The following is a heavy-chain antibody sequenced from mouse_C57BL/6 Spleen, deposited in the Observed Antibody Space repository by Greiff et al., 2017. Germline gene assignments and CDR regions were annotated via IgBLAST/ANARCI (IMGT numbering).Heavy chain of an antibody. D-gene: IGHD2-1*01. CDR2: IDPEDGET. CDR3: ARSPSGNYPWYFDV. CDR1: GFNIKDYY. Sequence: VQLQQSGAELVKPGASVKLSCTASGFNIKDYYMHWVKQRTEQGLEWIGRIDPEDGETKYAPKFQGKATITADTASNTAYLQLSSLTSAYTAVYYFARSPSGNYPWYFDVWGTVTTVTVSS. J-gene: IGHJ1*03. V-gene: IGHV14-2*01.